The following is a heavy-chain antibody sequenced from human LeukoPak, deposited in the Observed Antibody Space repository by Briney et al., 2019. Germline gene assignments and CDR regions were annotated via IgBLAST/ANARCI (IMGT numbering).Heavy chain of an antibody. CDR2: ISAYNGNT. D-gene: IGHD1/OR15-1a*01. V-gene: IGHV1-18*01. CDR3: AREINWNNAFDI. J-gene: IGHJ3*02. Sequence: ASVKVSCKASGYTFTNYGITWVRPAPGQGLEWMGWISAYNGNTNYPQKLQGRVTMTTDTSTSTAYMELRSLRSDDKAVYYCAREINWNNAFDIWGQGTMVTVSS. CDR1: GYTFTNYG.